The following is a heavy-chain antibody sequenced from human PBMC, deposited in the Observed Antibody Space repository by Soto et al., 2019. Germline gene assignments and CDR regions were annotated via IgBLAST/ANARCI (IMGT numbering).Heavy chain of an antibody. CDR2: IFPLTDIP. Sequence: QVQLVQSGTEVKKPGSSVKVSCKASGGTFRNYPINWVRQAPGQGLEWMGSIFPLTDIPDYAQNFQARLPISADKSTSTAYMELSSLTSDDTDMYFCARGPLVVLNYFESWGQGTLVTVSS. CDR3: ARGPLVVLNYFES. J-gene: IGHJ4*02. V-gene: IGHV1-69*02. CDR1: GGTFRNYP.